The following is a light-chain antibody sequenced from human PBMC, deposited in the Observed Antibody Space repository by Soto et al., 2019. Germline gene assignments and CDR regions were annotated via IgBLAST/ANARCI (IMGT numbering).Light chain of an antibody. CDR1: SSDVGGYNY. J-gene: IGLJ1*01. CDR2: DVS. CDR3: SSYRSSSTVYV. V-gene: IGLV2-14*01. Sequence: QSVLTQPASVSGSPGQSITISCTGTSSDVGGYNYVSWYQQHPGEAPKLLIYDVSNRPSGVSNRFSGSKSGNTASLTISGLQAVYDSDYYGSSYRSSSTVYVFGTGTKVTVL.